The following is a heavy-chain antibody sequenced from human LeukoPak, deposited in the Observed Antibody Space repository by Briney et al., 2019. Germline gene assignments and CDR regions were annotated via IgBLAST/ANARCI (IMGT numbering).Heavy chain of an antibody. CDR2: IYYSGIT. V-gene: IGHV4-39*02. D-gene: IGHD3-16*01. Sequence: PSETLSLTCTVSGGSISSNGYYWGWIRQSPGEGLEWIGNIYYSGITYYNASLKSRVTISVDTSKNQFSLKVRSVTAADTAVYYCARETSQKGAHYMDVWGKGTTITISS. J-gene: IGHJ6*03. CDR1: GGSISSNGYY. CDR3: ARETSQKGAHYMDV.